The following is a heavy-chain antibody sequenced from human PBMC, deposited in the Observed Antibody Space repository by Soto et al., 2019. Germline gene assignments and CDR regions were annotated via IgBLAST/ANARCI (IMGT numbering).Heavy chain of an antibody. D-gene: IGHD1-26*01. CDR3: AKDWRSYRYYFDY. CDR1: GFTFSSYG. CDR2: ISYDGSNK. J-gene: IGHJ4*02. Sequence: GGSLRLSCAASGFTFSSYGMHWVRQAPGKGLEWVAVISYDGSNKYYADSVKGRFTISRDNSKNTLYLQMNSLRAEDTAVYYCAKDWRSYRYYFDYWGQGTLVTVSS. V-gene: IGHV3-30*18.